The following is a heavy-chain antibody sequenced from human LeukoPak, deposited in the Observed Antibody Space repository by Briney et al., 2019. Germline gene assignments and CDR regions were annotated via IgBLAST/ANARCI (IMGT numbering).Heavy chain of an antibody. CDR3: ARDNLEFNAFDI. V-gene: IGHV3-30*03. CDR2: ISYDGSNK. D-gene: IGHD1-1*01. CDR1: GFTFSSYW. J-gene: IGHJ3*02. Sequence: GSLRLSCAASGFTFSSYWMSWVRQAPGKGLEWVAVISYDGSNKYYADSVKGRFTISRDNSKNTLYLQMNSLRAEDTAVYYCARDNLEFNAFDIWGKGTMVTVSS.